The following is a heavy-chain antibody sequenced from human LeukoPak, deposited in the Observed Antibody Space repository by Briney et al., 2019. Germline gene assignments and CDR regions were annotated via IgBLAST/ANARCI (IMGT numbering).Heavy chain of an antibody. J-gene: IGHJ4*02. D-gene: IGHD2-21*01. V-gene: IGHV3-74*01. CDR2: INSDGSST. CDR1: GFTFSSYW. CDR3: AGDCGGDCYPGSRSGFDY. Sequence: GGSLRLSCAASGFTFSSYWMHWVRQAPGKGLVWVSRINSDGSSTSYADSVKGRFTISRDNAKNTLYLQMNSLRAEDTAVYYCAGDCGGDCYPGSRSGFDYWGQGTLVTVSS.